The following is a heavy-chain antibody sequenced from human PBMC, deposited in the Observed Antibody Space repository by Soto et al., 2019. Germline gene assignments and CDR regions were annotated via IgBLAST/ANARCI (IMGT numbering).Heavy chain of an antibody. D-gene: IGHD6-25*01. CDR3: TGRNDTSSGPSY. CDR1: GFSPTPRGMT. CDR2: ST. Sequence: SGPTPVNPTQTLPLTCTVSGFSPTPRGMTLGWIRQPPGKAPEWLALSTQYSPSLQSRITFTEDTSKNQVVLTMTNMDTVDTASFECTGRNDTSSGPSYCGQRIRGTVAS. J-gene: IGHJ4*02. V-gene: IGHV2-5*01.